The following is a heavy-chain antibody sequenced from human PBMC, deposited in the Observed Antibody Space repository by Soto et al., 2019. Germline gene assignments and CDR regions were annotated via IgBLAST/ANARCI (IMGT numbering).Heavy chain of an antibody. J-gene: IGHJ4*02. D-gene: IGHD1-7*01. CDR2: TYYRSKWYN. Sequence: PSQTLSLTCAISGDSVSSNSAAWDWIRQSPSRGLEWLGRTYYRSKWYNDYGVSVKSRITITTDTSDNQFSLHLSSVTPEDTAVYYCARHALYNRTYHPFDHWGQGTLVTVSS. CDR1: GDSVSSNSAA. V-gene: IGHV6-1*01. CDR3: ARHALYNRTYHPFDH.